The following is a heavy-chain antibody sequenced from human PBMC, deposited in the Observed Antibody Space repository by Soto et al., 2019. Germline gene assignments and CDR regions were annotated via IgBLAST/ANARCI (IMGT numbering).Heavy chain of an antibody. CDR2: ISAYNGNT. V-gene: IGHV1-18*04. CDR1: GYTFTSYG. D-gene: IGHD3-16*01. J-gene: IGHJ6*02. CDR3: ARGSWGLYYYGMDV. Sequence: GASVKVSCKAAGYTFTSYGISWVRQAPGQGLEWMGWISAYNGNTNYAQKLQGRVTMTTDTSTSTAYMELRSLRSDDTAVYYCARGSWGLYYYGMDVWGQGTTVTVSS.